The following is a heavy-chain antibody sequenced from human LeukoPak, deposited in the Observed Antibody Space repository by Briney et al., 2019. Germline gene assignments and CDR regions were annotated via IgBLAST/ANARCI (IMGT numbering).Heavy chain of an antibody. CDR2: LYSGGTT. V-gene: IGHV3-53*01. Sequence: SGGSETLLCAASGSTVSTKYMNWARQAPGKGLEWVSVLYSGGTTYYADSVKGRFTISRDSSKNTLYLQMNSLRAEDTAVYYCARGSADVIDYWGGG. CDR3: ARGSADVIDY. J-gene: IGHJ4*01. CDR1: GSTVSTKY.